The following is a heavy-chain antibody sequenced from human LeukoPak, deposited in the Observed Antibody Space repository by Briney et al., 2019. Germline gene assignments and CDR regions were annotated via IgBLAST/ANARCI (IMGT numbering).Heavy chain of an antibody. Sequence: SVEVSRKASGGTFSSYDISWVRQAPGQGLEWMGGIIPIFGTANYAQKFQGRVTITADESTSTAYMELSSLRSEDTAVYYCANRRRASRGYGMDVWGQGITVTVSS. CDR3: ANRRRASRGYGMDV. D-gene: IGHD1-1*01. CDR1: GGTFSSYD. J-gene: IGHJ6*02. V-gene: IGHV1-69*01. CDR2: IIPIFGTA.